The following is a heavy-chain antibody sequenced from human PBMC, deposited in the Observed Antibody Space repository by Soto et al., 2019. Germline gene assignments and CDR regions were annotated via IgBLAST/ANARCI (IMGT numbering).Heavy chain of an antibody. Sequence: QVQLQESGPGLLKPSETLSLTCTVSGGSMRGQHWSWIRQPPGKGLEWIGHHSDSTNYNPARKSLITIATDTSKNQFSLKLSSVTAAESAVYYCATYTVGEGGRGYWGQGTLVTVSS. CDR1: GGSMRGQH. CDR3: ATYTVGEGGRGY. J-gene: IGHJ4*02. V-gene: IGHV4-4*09. D-gene: IGHD3-16*01. CDR2: HHSDST.